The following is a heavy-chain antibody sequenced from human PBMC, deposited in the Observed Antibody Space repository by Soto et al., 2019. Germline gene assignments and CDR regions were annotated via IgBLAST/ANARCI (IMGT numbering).Heavy chain of an antibody. V-gene: IGHV3-74*01. Sequence: DVQLVESGGDLVQPGGSLRLSCEASGFTFSSNWMHWVRQAPGKGLVWVSRMNPDGSSRGYADSVKGRFTVSRDNARNSLYLQMNSLRAEDTAVYYCARDLSWGSNWYYYMDVWGKGTTVTVSS. J-gene: IGHJ6*03. CDR2: MNPDGSSR. CDR3: ARDLSWGSNWYYYMDV. D-gene: IGHD7-27*01. CDR1: GFTFSSNW.